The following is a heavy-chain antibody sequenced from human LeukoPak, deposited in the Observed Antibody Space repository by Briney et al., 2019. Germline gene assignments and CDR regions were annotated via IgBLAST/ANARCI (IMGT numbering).Heavy chain of an antibody. D-gene: IGHD2-21*01. J-gene: IGHJ3*02. V-gene: IGHV4-4*07. Sequence: PSETLSLTSTVSGASTSEHSRSCIRQPAGKGREWVGRVHTSGRFDYNPPPKSRITMSVDTSRHQFSLKLTSVSAPDPAVYYCARGLSFVGGTGDYSVCDAFVTWGQGTMVTVSS. CDR2: VHTSGRF. CDR1: GASTSEHS. CDR3: ARGLSFVGGTGDYSVCDAFVT.